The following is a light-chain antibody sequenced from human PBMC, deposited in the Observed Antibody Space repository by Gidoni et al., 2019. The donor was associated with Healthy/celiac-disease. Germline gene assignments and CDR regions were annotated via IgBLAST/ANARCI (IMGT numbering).Light chain of an antibody. J-gene: IGKJ1*01. V-gene: IGKV3-20*01. CDR2: CAS. CDR1: QRVSSSY. CDR3: QQYGSSPGT. Sequence: EIVLTQSPGTLSLSPGERATLSCRASQRVSSSYLAWYQQKPGQAPRLLIYCASSRATGIPDRFSGSGSGTDFTLTISRLEPEDFAVYYCQQYGSSPGTFGQGSKVEIK.